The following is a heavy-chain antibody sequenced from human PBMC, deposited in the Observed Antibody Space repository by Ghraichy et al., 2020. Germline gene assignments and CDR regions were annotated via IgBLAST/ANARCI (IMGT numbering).Heavy chain of an antibody. Sequence: GGSLRLSCAASGFTFSTYAMSWVRQAPGKGLEWVSGISGSGSSTYYADSVKGRFTISRDNSKNTLYLQMNSLRAEDTAVYYCATFYSSSWYNWFDPWGQGTLVTVSS. V-gene: IGHV3-23*01. D-gene: IGHD6-13*01. CDR3: ATFYSSSWYNWFDP. J-gene: IGHJ5*02. CDR2: ISGSGSST. CDR1: GFTFSTYA.